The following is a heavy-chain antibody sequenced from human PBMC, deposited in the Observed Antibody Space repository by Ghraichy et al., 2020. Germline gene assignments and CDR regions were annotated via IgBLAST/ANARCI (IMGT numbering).Heavy chain of an antibody. CDR1: GGSMFGYY. CDR3: ARDLCGGGNCYSVVLAFDI. CDR2: IYPSGST. Sequence: SETLSLTCTVSGGSMFGYYWSWIRQPAGKGLEWIGRIYPSGSTNYNPSLRSRVIMSVDTPKNQFSLRLSSVTAADTAVYYCARDLCGGGNCYSVVLAFDIWGQGTMVTVTS. J-gene: IGHJ3*02. V-gene: IGHV4-4*07. D-gene: IGHD2-15*01.